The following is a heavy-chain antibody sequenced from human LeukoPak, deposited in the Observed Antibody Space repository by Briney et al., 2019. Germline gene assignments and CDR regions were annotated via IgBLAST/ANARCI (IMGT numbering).Heavy chain of an antibody. CDR1: GFTFSDYN. CDR2: ISRSGSTK. J-gene: IGHJ6*03. D-gene: IGHD2-15*01. Sequence: GGSLRLSCAASGFTFSDYNMRWIRQAPGKGLEWVSSISRSGSTKYYADSVKGRFTISRDNAKNSLFLQMNSLRAEDTAVYYXXXVXRYCSGGNCYSGGLGYMDVWGKGTTVTISS. CDR3: XXVXRYCSGGNCYSGGLGYMDV. V-gene: IGHV3-11*01.